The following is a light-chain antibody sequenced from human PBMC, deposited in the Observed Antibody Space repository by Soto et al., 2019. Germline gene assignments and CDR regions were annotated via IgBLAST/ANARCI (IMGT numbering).Light chain of an antibody. Sequence: IQMTQSPSSLSASVGDRVTITCRASQSIRNDLGWYQQKPGKAPKLLIYAASTSQSGVPSRFSGSGSGTDFTLTISSLQPEDFATYYCLHDHNYPLTFGQGTKVDI. J-gene: IGKJ1*01. V-gene: IGKV1-6*01. CDR2: AAS. CDR3: LHDHNYPLT. CDR1: QSIRND.